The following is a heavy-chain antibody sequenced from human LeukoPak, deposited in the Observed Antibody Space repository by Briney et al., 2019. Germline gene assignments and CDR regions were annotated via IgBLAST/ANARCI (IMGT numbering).Heavy chain of an antibody. Sequence: GESLQISCKASGYSFAAYWIGWVRQMPGKGLEWMGIIYPGDSDTRYSPSFQGQITISADKSISTAYLQWSSLEASDTAMYYCARHKRITIFGVVEGSYNWFDPWGQGTLVTVSS. J-gene: IGHJ5*02. CDR2: IYPGDSDT. V-gene: IGHV5-51*01. CDR1: GYSFAAYW. D-gene: IGHD3-3*01. CDR3: ARHKRITIFGVVEGSYNWFDP.